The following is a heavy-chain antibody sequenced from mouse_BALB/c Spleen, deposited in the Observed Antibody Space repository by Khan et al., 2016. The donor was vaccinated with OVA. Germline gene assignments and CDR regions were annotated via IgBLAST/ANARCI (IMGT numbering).Heavy chain of an antibody. Sequence: QVQLKQSGPGLVAPSQSLSITCTVSGFSLTGYGVNWVRQPPGKGLEWLGMIWGDGSTDYNSALKSRLSISKDNSKSQVFLKMNSLYTDYTARYYCAREIYYDYAYYYAMDYWGQGTSVTVSS. D-gene: IGHD2-4*01. J-gene: IGHJ4*01. CDR1: GFSLTGYG. CDR3: AREIYYDYAYYYAMDY. CDR2: IWGDGST. V-gene: IGHV2-6-7*01.